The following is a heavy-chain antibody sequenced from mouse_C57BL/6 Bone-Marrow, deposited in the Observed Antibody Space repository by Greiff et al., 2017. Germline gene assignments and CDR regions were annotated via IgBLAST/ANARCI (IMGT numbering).Heavy chain of an antibody. J-gene: IGHJ4*01. CDR3: ARFHYDYDGYYAMDY. Sequence: LQQPGAELVMPGASVKLSCKASGYTFTSYWMHWVKQRPGQGLEWIGEIDPSDSYTNYNQKFKGKSTLTVDKSSSTAYMQLSSLTSEDSAVYYCARFHYDYDGYYAMDYWGQGTSVTVSS. CDR1: GYTFTSYW. CDR2: IDPSDSYT. D-gene: IGHD2-4*01. V-gene: IGHV1-69*01.